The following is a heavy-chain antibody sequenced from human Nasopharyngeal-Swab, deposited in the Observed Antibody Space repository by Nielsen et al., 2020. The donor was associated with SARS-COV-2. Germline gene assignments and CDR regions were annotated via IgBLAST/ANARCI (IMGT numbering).Heavy chain of an antibody. V-gene: IGHV3-23*01. J-gene: IGHJ5*02. Sequence: GGSLRLSCAASGFTFTSYAMNWVRHAPGKGLEWVSGMSGRGDNTYYAESVKGRFTISRDTSKNTLYLQMNGLRAEDTAVYYCAKDSGAGFCSGGSCFPTNHWGQGTLVTVSS. CDR3: AKDSGAGFCSGGSCFPTNH. D-gene: IGHD2-15*01. CDR1: GFTFTSYA. CDR2: MSGRGDNT.